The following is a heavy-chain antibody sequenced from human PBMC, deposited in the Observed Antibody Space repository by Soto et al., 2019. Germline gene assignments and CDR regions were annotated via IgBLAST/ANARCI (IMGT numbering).Heavy chain of an antibody. CDR2: ISSSGSTI. CDR3: ARGEDYGDRSEYFQH. J-gene: IGHJ1*01. CDR1: GFTFSDYY. D-gene: IGHD4-17*01. V-gene: IGHV3-11*01. Sequence: PGGSLRLSCAASGFTFSDYYMSWIRQAPGKGLEWVSYISSSGSTIYYADSVKGRFTISRDNAKNSLYLQMNSLRAEDTAVYYCARGEDYGDRSEYFQHWGQGTLVTVSS.